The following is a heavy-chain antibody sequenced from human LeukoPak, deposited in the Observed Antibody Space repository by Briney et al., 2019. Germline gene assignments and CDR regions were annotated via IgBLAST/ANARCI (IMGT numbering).Heavy chain of an antibody. V-gene: IGHV3-15*01. CDR3: TTCDKVVTPDY. D-gene: IGHD4-23*01. CDR2: IKRIIDGGTT. CDR1: GFTFSNTW. Sequence: GGSLRLSCAASGFTFSNTWMNWVRQAPGKGLEWVGRIKRIIDGGTTDYAAPVKGRFTVSRDDSINTLYLQMNSLKTEDTAVYYCTTCDKVVTPDYWGQGTLVTVSS. J-gene: IGHJ4*02.